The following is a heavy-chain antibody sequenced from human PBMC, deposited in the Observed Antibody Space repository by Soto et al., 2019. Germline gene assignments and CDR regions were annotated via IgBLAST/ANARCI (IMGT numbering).Heavy chain of an antibody. J-gene: IGHJ6*02. Sequence: ASVKVSCKASGYTLTSYDINWVRQATGQGLEWMGWMNPNSGNTGYAQKFQGRVTMTRNTSISTAYMELSSLRSEDTAVYYCARERVNWNYYYYGMDVWGQGTTVTVSS. CDR3: ARERVNWNYYYYGMDV. D-gene: IGHD1-1*01. CDR2: MNPNSGNT. CDR1: GYTLTSYD. V-gene: IGHV1-8*01.